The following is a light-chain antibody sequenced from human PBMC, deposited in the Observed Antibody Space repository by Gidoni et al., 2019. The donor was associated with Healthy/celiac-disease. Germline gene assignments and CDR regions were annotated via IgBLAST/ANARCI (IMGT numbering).Light chain of an antibody. V-gene: IGKV1-5*01. J-gene: IGKJ3*01. Sequence: RVTITCRASQSISSWLAWYQQKPGKAPKLLIYDASSLESGVPSRFSGSGSGTEFTLTISSLRPDDFATYYCQQYNSYPFTFGPGTKVDIK. CDR1: QSISSW. CDR3: QQYNSYPFT. CDR2: DAS.